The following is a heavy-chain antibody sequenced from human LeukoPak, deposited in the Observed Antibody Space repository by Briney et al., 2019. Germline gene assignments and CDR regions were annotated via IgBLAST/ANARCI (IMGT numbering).Heavy chain of an antibody. CDR1: GGSVSSGSYY. J-gene: IGHJ3*02. D-gene: IGHD6-19*01. CDR3: ARDRHLGQWLVNRDAFDI. Sequence: SETLSLTYTVSGGSVSSGSYYWSWIRQPPGKGLEWIGYIYYSGSTNYNPSLKSRVTISVDTSKNQFSLKLSSVTAADTAVYYCARDRHLGQWLVNRDAFDIWGQGTMVTVSS. CDR2: IYYSGST. V-gene: IGHV4-61*01.